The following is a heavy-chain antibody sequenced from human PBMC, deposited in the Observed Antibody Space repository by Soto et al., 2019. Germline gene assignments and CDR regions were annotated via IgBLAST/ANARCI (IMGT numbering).Heavy chain of an antibody. CDR2: IYYSGST. CDR1: GGSISSGGYY. V-gene: IGHV4-31*03. Sequence: PSETLSLTCTVPGGSISSGGYYWSWIRQHPGKGLEWIGYIYYSGSTYYNPSLKSRVTISVDTSKNQFSLKLSSVTAADTAGDYCERDGGAARNAWGQGTKGNVSS. J-gene: IGHJ6*02. D-gene: IGHD6-6*01. CDR3: ERDGGAARNA.